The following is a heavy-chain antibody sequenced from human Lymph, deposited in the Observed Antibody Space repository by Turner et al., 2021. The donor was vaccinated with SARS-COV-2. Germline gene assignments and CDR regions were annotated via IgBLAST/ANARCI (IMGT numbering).Heavy chain of an antibody. CDR2: IWYDGSNK. V-gene: IGHV3-33*01. CDR3: ARGSAGGDV. Sequence: QVQLEESGGGVVQPGRSLRLSCAASGFTFSSYGMHWVRQAPGKGLEWVAFIWYDGSNKYYADSVKGRFTISRDNSKNTLYLQMNSLRAEDTAVYYCARGSAGGDVWGQGTTVTVSS. D-gene: IGHD6-13*01. J-gene: IGHJ6*02. CDR1: GFTFSSYG.